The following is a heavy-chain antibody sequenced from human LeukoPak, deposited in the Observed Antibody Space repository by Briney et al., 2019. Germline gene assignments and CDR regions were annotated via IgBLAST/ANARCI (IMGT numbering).Heavy chain of an antibody. J-gene: IGHJ4*02. CDR3: AKGARYYYDSSGYYYHY. V-gene: IGHV3-11*01. CDR2: ISSSGSTI. CDR1: GFTFSDYY. Sequence: GGSLRLSCAASGFTFSDYYMSWIRQAPGKGLEWVSYISSSGSTIYYADSVKGRFTISRDNSKNTLYLQMNSLRAEDTAVYYCAKGARYYYDSSGYYYHYWGQGTLVTVSS. D-gene: IGHD3-22*01.